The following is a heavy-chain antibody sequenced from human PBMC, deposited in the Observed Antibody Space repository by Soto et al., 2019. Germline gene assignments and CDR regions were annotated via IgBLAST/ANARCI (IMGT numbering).Heavy chain of an antibody. V-gene: IGHV3-23*01. J-gene: IGHJ4*02. CDR1: GFTFSSYA. D-gene: IGHD1-26*01. CDR2: ISGSGGST. CDR3: AKDMGGSYLVDVGFDY. Sequence: EVQLLESGGGLVQPGGSLRLSCAASGFTFSSYAMSWVRQAPGKGLEWVSAISGSGGSTYYADSVKGRFTISRDNSKNTLYLQMNSLRAEDTAVYYCAKDMGGSYLVDVGFDYWGQGTLVTVSS.